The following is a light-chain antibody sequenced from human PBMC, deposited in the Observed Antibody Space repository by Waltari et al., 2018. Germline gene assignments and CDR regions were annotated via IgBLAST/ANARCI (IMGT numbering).Light chain of an antibody. Sequence: SYELTQPPSVSVSPGQTASITCSGDKLGDKYAFWYQQKPGQSPVLVIYQDSKRPSGIPERFSGSNSGNTDTLTISGTQAMDEADYYCQAWDSSTRYVFGTGTKVTVL. CDR3: QAWDSSTRYV. V-gene: IGLV3-1*01. CDR2: QDS. J-gene: IGLJ1*01. CDR1: KLGDKY.